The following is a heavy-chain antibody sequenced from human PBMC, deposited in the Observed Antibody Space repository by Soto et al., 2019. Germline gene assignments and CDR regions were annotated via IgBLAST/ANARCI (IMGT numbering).Heavy chain of an antibody. V-gene: IGHV1-58*02. D-gene: IGHD6-19*01. CDR1: GFTFTSSA. CDR2: IVVGSGNT. Sequence: SVKVSCKASGFTFTSSAMQWVRQARGQRLEWIGWIVVGSGNTNYAQKFQERVTITRDMSTSTAYMELSSLRSEDTAVYYCAADYDSSGWRDLDYWGQGTLVTVSS. J-gene: IGHJ4*02. CDR3: AADYDSSGWRDLDY.